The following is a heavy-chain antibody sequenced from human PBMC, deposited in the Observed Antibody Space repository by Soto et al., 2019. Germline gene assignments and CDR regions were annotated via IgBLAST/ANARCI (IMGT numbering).Heavy chain of an antibody. CDR1: GGTFSSYA. CDR2: IIPIFGTA. J-gene: IGHJ4*02. V-gene: IGHV1-69*13. Sequence: AGKVSCKASGGTFSSYAISWVRQAPGQGLEWMGGIIPIFGTANYAQKFQGRVTITADESTSTAYMELSSLRSEDTAVYYCASYYDSSGSRDYWGQGTLVTVSS. CDR3: ASYYDSSGSRDY. D-gene: IGHD3-22*01.